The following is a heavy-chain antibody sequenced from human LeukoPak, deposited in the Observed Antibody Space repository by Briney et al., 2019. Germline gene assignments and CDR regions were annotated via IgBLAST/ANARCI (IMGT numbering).Heavy chain of an antibody. CDR3: ARDTNVWNDY. CDR2: IKQDGRVK. CDR1: GFTFISYW. D-gene: IGHD2-8*01. Sequence: GGSLRLSCAASGFTFISYWMTWVRQAPGEGLEWVANIKQDGRVKQYVWSVKGRFTISRDTAKNSLYLHMNSLRAEKTAVCYCARDTNVWNDYWGQGTLVTVSS. V-gene: IGHV3-7*01. J-gene: IGHJ4*02.